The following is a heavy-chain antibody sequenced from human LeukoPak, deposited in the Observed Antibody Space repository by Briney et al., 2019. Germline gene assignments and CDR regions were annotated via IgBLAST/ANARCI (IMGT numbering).Heavy chain of an antibody. V-gene: IGHV1-69*05. D-gene: IGHD1-26*01. CDR1: GGTFSSYA. CDR3: ARGPSGSYWVHYFDY. J-gene: IGHJ4*02. CDR2: IIPIFGTA. Sequence: GSSVKVSCKASGGTFSSYAISWVRQAPGQGLEWMGRIIPIFGTASYAQKFQGRVTITTDESTSTAYMELSSLRSEDTAVYYGARGPSGSYWVHYFDYWGQGTLVTVSS.